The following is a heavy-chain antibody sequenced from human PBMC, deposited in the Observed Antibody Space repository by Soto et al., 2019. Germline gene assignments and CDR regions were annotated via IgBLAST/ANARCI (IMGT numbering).Heavy chain of an antibody. CDR1: GYTFNDYY. D-gene: IGHD2-8*01. J-gene: IGHJ4*02. V-gene: IGHV1-46*02. CDR2: INPSGGST. CDR3: ARPPFPGCLNAVCYPLDY. Sequence: QVQLVQSGAKVKKPGASVKVSCKASGYTFNDYYLHWVRQAPGQGLEWMGMINPSGGSTSYAQKFQGRVTMTRDTSTTTVYMEVSSLKSEDTAVYYCARPPFPGCLNAVCYPLDYWGQGTLVTVSS.